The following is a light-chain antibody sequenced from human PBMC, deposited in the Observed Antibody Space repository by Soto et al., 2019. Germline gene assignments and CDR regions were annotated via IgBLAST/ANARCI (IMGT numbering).Light chain of an antibody. CDR3: QQYNNWPRT. Sequence: EIVMTQSPATLSVSPGERATLSCRASQSVSSNLAWYQQKPGQAPRVLIYGASIRATGIPARFSGSGSGTEFTLTISSLQSEDFAVYYCQQYNNWPRTFGQGTKLEI. J-gene: IGKJ2*01. V-gene: IGKV3-15*01. CDR2: GAS. CDR1: QSVSSN.